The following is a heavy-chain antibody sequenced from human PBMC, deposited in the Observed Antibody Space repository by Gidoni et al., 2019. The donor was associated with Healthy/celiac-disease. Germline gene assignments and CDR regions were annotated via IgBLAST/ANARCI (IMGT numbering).Heavy chain of an antibody. CDR2: INHSGST. CDR1: GGSFSGYY. V-gene: IGHV4-34*01. J-gene: IGHJ3*02. Sequence: VQLQQWGAGLLKPSETLSLTCAVYGGSFSGYYWSWIRQPPGKGLEWIGEINHSGSTNYNPSLKSRVTISVDTSKNQFSLKLSSVTAADTAVYYCARRRAFDIWGQGTMVTVSS. CDR3: ARRRAFDI.